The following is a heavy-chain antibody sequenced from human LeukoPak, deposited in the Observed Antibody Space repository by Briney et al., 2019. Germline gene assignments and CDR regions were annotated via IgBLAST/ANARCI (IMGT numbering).Heavy chain of an antibody. CDR1: GGIVSSNSAA. CDR3: ARDVWLAGRAFDY. D-gene: IGHD6-19*01. V-gene: IGHV6-1*01. CDR2: TYYRSKWYN. Sequence: SQTLSLTCAISGGIVSSNSAAWDWIRQSPSRGLEWLGRTYYRSKWYNDYAVSVKSRITINPDTSKSQFSLQLNSVTPEDTAVYYCARDVWLAGRAFDYWGQGTLVTVSS. J-gene: IGHJ4*02.